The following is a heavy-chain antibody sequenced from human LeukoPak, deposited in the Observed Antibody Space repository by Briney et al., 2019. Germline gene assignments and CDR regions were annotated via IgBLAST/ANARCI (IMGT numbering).Heavy chain of an antibody. Sequence: GESLKISCKGSGYSFNTYWIGWVRQMPGKGLEWMGIIYPGDSDTRYSPSFQGQVTISADKSISTAYLQWSSLKASDTAMYYCAKPKYDFGAPVAFDIGGKGTMAPVS. V-gene: IGHV5-51*01. J-gene: IGHJ3*02. CDR3: AKPKYDFGAPVAFDI. D-gene: IGHD3-3*01. CDR1: GYSFNTYW. CDR2: IYPGDSDT.